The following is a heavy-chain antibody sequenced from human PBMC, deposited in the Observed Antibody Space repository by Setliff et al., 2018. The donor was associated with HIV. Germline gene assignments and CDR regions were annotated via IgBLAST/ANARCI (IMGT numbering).Heavy chain of an antibody. CDR3: ARGRKRDGYNFYYYYMDV. V-gene: IGHV4-61*08. D-gene: IGHD5-12*01. CDR2: IYYSGST. Sequence: PSETLSLTCTVSGGSISSGGYYWSWIRQPPGKGLEWIGYIYYSGSTNYNPSLKSRVTISVDTSKNQFSLKLSSVTAADTAVYYCARGRKRDGYNFYYYYMDVWDKGTTVTVSS. CDR1: GGSISSGGYY. J-gene: IGHJ6*03.